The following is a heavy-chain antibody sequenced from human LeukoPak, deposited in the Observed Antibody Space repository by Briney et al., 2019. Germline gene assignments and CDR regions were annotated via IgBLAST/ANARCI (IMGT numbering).Heavy chain of an antibody. CDR3: ASVAYGSGSYYKSRYYYYMDV. CDR2: IYYSGST. CDR1: GGSISSSSCY. V-gene: IGHV4-39*07. J-gene: IGHJ6*03. D-gene: IGHD3-10*01. Sequence: SETLSLTCTVSGGSISSSSCYWGWIRQPPGKGLEWIGSIYYSGSTYYNPSLKSRVTISVDTSKNQFSLKLSSVTAADTAVYYCASVAYGSGSYYKSRYYYYMDVWGKGTTVTVSS.